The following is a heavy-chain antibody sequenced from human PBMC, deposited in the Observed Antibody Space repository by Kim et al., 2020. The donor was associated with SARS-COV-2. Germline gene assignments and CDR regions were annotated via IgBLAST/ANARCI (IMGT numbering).Heavy chain of an antibody. V-gene: IGHV3-33*03. CDR1: GFSFSTYG. D-gene: IGHD6-6*01. CDR3: ATEYSSSSAFDY. Sequence: GGSLRLSCAASGFSFSTYGMHWVRQAPGKGLEWVAMIWNDGSNKYYGDSVKGRFTISRDNSKNTLYLQMNNLIAEDTAVYYCATEYSSSSAFDYWGQGTLVTVSS. J-gene: IGHJ4*02. CDR2: IWNDGSNK.